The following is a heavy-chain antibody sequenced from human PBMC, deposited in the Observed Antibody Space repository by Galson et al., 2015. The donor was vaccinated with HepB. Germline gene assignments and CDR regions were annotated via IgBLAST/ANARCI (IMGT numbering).Heavy chain of an antibody. Sequence: SLRLSCAASGFTFSSYWMHWVRQAPGKGLVWVSRINSDGSSTSYADSVKGRFTISRDNAKNTLYLQMNSLRAEDTAVYYCARDPTGIAARWALGAFDIWGQGTMVTVSS. J-gene: IGHJ3*02. CDR1: GFTFSSYW. D-gene: IGHD6-6*01. V-gene: IGHV3-74*01. CDR3: ARDPTGIAARWALGAFDI. CDR2: INSDGSST.